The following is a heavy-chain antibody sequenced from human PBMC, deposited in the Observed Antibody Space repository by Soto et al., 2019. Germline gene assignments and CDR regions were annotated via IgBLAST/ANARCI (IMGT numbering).Heavy chain of an antibody. CDR2: IIPILGIA. Sequence: VQLVQSGAEVKKPGSSVKVSCKASGGTFSSYTISWVRQALGQGLEWMGRIIPILGIANYAQKFQGRVTITAEKSTSTAYMELSSLRSEDTAVYYCARRGADYYDSSGSPGGMDVWGQGTTVTVSS. CDR1: GGTFSSYT. D-gene: IGHD3-22*01. V-gene: IGHV1-69*02. CDR3: ARRGADYYDSSGSPGGMDV. J-gene: IGHJ6*02.